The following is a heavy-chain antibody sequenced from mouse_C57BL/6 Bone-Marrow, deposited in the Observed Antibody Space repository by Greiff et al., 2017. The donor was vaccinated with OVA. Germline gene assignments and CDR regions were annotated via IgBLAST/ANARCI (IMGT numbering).Heavy chain of an antibody. CDR2: ISNGGGST. CDR3: ARRSIYYDYGGFAY. J-gene: IGHJ3*01. CDR1: GFTFSDYY. D-gene: IGHD2-4*01. V-gene: IGHV5-12*01. Sequence: VQLVESGGGLVQPGGSLKLSCAASGFTFSDYYMYWVRQTPEKRLEWVAYISNGGGSTYYPDTVKGRFTISRDNAKNTLYLQMSRLKSEDTAMYYCARRSIYYDYGGFAYWGQGTLVTVSA.